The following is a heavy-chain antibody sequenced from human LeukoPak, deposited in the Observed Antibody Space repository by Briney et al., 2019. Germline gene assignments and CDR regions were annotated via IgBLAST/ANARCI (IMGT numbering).Heavy chain of an antibody. CDR1: GFTFSSYS. Sequence: RLSCAASGFTFSSYSMNWVRQARGKGVEWVSYISSSSSTIYYADSVKGRFTISRDNAKNSLYLQMNSLRVEDTAVYYCAREYCSGGSCYGFDYWGQGTLVTVSS. V-gene: IGHV3-48*01. D-gene: IGHD2-15*01. J-gene: IGHJ4*02. CDR3: AREYCSGGSCYGFDY. CDR2: ISSSSSTI.